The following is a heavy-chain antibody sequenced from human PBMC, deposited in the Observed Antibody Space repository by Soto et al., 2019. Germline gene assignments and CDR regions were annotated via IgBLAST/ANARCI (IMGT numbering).Heavy chain of an antibody. Sequence: GGSLRLSCAASGFTFSSYGMHWVRQAPGKGLEWVAVIWYDGSNKYYADSVKGRFTISRDNSKNTLYLQMNSLRAEDTAVYYCARGNPLFITGTYGRDVWGQGTTVTVSS. D-gene: IGHD1-20*01. CDR2: IWYDGSNK. J-gene: IGHJ6*02. CDR3: ARGNPLFITGTYGRDV. V-gene: IGHV3-33*01. CDR1: GFTFSSYG.